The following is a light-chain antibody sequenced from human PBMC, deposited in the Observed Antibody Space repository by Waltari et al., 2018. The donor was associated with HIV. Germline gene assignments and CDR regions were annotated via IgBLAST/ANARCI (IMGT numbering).Light chain of an antibody. J-gene: IGKJ2*01. Sequence: DIQMTQSPSSLSASVGDRVTITCRASQSISTYLNWYQQKPGKAPKLLIYAASSLQRGVPSRFSGSGSGTDSALAISSLQPEDFATYYCQQSFSSPYTFGQGTKLEIK. CDR2: AAS. CDR3: QQSFSSPYT. CDR1: QSISTY. V-gene: IGKV1-39*01.